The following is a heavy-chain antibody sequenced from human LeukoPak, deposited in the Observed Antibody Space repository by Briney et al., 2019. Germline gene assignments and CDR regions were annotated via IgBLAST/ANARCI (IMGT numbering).Heavy chain of an antibody. CDR3: ARDRALLGYCSSTSCYTGFDH. D-gene: IGHD2-2*02. Sequence: ASVKVSCKASGYTFTSYGISWVRQAPGQGLEWMGWISAYNGNTNYAQKLQGRVTMTTDTSTSTAYMELRSLRSDDTAVYYCARDRALLGYCSSTSCYTGFDHWGQGTLVTVSS. CDR2: ISAYNGNT. V-gene: IGHV1-18*01. J-gene: IGHJ5*02. CDR1: GYTFTSYG.